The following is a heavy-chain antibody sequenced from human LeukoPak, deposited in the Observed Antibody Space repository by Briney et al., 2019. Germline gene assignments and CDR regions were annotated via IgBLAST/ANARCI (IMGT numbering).Heavy chain of an antibody. J-gene: IGHJ3*02. CDR1: GYTFTSYF. CDR2: INSGGGST. Sequence: GASVKVSCKASGYTFTSYFMHWVRQAPGQGLEWMGIINSGGGSTSFAQKFQGRLTMTRDTSTSTVYMELSSLGSEDTAVYYCARAGIAVAGILYVFDTWGQGTMVTVSS. V-gene: IGHV1-46*01. D-gene: IGHD6-19*01. CDR3: ARAGIAVAGILYVFDT.